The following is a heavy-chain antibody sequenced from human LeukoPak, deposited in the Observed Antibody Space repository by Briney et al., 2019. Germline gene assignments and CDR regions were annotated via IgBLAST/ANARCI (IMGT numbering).Heavy chain of an antibody. CDR1: GGSISSYD. CDR2: IYYSGST. CDR3: ARERSGVLSYFDY. D-gene: IGHD3-10*01. Sequence: PSETLSLTCTVSGGSISSYDWSWIRQPPGKGLEWIGYIYYSGSTNYNPSLKSRVTISVDTSKNQFSLKLSSVTAADTAVYYCARERSGVLSYFDYWGQGTLVTVSS. V-gene: IGHV4-59*01. J-gene: IGHJ4*02.